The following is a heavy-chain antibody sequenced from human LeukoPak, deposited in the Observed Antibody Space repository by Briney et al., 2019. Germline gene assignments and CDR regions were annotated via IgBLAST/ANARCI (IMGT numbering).Heavy chain of an antibody. Sequence: GGSLRLSCAASGFTFSTYGMSWVRQAPGKGLEWVSHISTGTYIAYADSVKGRFTISRDNARNSLYLEMNSLRAEDTAVYYCTREQDREAAATIVGDYWGQGTLVTVSS. CDR3: TREQDREAAATIVGDY. D-gene: IGHD3-22*01. V-gene: IGHV3-21*05. CDR1: GFTFSTYG. J-gene: IGHJ4*02. CDR2: ISTGTYI.